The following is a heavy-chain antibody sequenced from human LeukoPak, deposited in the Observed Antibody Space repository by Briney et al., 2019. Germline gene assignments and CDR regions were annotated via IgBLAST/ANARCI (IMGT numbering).Heavy chain of an antibody. J-gene: IGHJ4*02. CDR2: IYSGGST. V-gene: IGHV3-53*01. CDR3: ARDRGGQHPDY. Sequence: PGGSLKPPLGALWVPVSSNYINWVRQAPGKGLEWVSVIYSGGSTYYADSVKGRFTISRGNSKNTLYLQMNSLRAEDTAVYYCARDRGGQHPDYWGQGTLVTVSS. D-gene: IGHD6-13*01. CDR1: WVPVSSNY.